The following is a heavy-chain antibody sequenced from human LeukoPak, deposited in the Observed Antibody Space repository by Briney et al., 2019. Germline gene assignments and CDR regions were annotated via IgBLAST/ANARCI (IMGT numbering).Heavy chain of an antibody. J-gene: IGHJ5*02. CDR1: GFNVGSNY. D-gene: IGHD5-12*01. CDR2: IYSGGNT. Sequence: PGGSLRLSCAASGFNVGSNYMSWVRRAPGKGLEWVSIIYSGGNTYYADSVKGRFTISRDNSENTVDLQMNSLRVEDTAVYYCARGMVATGSWGQGTLVTVSS. V-gene: IGHV3-66*02. CDR3: ARGMVATGS.